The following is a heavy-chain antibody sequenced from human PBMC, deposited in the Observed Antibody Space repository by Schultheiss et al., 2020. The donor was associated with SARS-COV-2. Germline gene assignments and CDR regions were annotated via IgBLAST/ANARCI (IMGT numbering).Heavy chain of an antibody. CDR1: GFTFSRYG. Sequence: GGSLRLSCAASGFTFSRYGMHWGRQAPGKGLEWVAVISYDGSNKYYADSVKGRFTISRDNSKSTLYLQMNSLRAEDTAVYYCARDNPLEGDFWSGYWGESWFDPWGQGTLVTVSS. D-gene: IGHD3-3*01. J-gene: IGHJ5*02. CDR2: ISYDGSNK. CDR3: ARDNPLEGDFWSGYWGESWFDP. V-gene: IGHV3-30*03.